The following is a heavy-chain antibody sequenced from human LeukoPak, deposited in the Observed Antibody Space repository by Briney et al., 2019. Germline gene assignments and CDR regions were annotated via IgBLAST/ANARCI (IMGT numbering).Heavy chain of an antibody. Sequence: PGGSLRLSCAASGFRFSSTGMHWVRQAPGKGLQGVALIWYDGSNSVYADAVKGRFTISRDNSKNTVHLQMKNLRAEDTAVYYCAKDYGTTATAFQLRAPYFDYWGKGTLVTVAS. CDR1: GFRFSSTG. CDR2: IWYDGSNS. D-gene: IGHD6-13*01. CDR3: AKDYGTTATAFQLRAPYFDY. V-gene: IGHV3-30*02. J-gene: IGHJ4*02.